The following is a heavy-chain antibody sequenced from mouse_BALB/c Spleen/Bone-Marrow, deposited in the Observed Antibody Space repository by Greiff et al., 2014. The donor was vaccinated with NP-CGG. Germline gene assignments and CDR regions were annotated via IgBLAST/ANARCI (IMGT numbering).Heavy chain of an antibody. V-gene: IGHV1-67*01. D-gene: IGHD2-14*01. Sequence: QVQLQQSGPELVRPGVSVKISCKGSSYTFTDYAMHWVKQSHAKSLEWIGVISTYYGNANYNQKFKGKATMTVDKSSSTAYMELARLTSEDSAVHYCTRGGGYDEVAYWGQGTLVTVSA. J-gene: IGHJ3*01. CDR1: SYTFTDYA. CDR3: TRGGGYDEVAY. CDR2: ISTYYGNA.